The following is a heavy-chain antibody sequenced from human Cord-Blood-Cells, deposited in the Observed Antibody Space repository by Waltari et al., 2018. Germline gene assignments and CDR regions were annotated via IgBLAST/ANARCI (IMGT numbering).Heavy chain of an antibody. V-gene: IGHV4-39*01. J-gene: IGHJ5*02. CDR2: IYYSGST. D-gene: IGHD3-3*01. Sequence: QLQLQESGPGLVTPSETLSLTCTVSGGSLSSSSYYWGWIRQPPGKGLEWIGSIYYSGSTYYNPSLKSRVTISVDTSKNQFSLKLSSVTAADTAVYYCARHDAYYDFWSGFFDPWGQGTLVTVSS. CDR3: ARHDAYYDFWSGFFDP. CDR1: GGSLSSSSYY.